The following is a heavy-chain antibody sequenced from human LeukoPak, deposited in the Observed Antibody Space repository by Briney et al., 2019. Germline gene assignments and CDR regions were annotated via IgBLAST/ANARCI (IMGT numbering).Heavy chain of an antibody. CDR3: ARGVLGLKPLDY. D-gene: IGHD1-26*01. CDR1: GFSFRDDY. Sequence: GGSLRLSCAASGFSFRDDYMSWIRQAPGKGLEWLSYISISSTYTKYADSVKGRFTISTDNSENKLYLQMNSLRAEDTAVYYCARGVLGLKPLDYWGQGTLVTVSS. V-gene: IGHV3-11*05. J-gene: IGHJ4*02. CDR2: ISISSTYT.